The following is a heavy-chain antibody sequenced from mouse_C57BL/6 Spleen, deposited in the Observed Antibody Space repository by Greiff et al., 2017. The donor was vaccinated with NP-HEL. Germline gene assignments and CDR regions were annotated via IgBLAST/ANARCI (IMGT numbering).Heavy chain of an antibody. J-gene: IGHJ4*01. D-gene: IGHD2-4*01. CDR1: GYTFTSYW. CDR3: ARLAYDYDGDYYAMDY. V-gene: IGHV1-53*01. Sequence: QVQLQQSGTELVKPGASVKLSCKASGYTFTSYWMHWVKQRPGQGLEWIGNINPSNGGTNYNEKFKSKATLTVDKSSSTAYMQLSSLTSEDSAVYYCARLAYDYDGDYYAMDYWGQGTSVTVSS. CDR2: INPSNGGT.